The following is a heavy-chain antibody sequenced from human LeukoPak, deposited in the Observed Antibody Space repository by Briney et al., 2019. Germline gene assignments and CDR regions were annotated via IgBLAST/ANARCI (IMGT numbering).Heavy chain of an antibody. Sequence: GGSLRFSCAAPGFTFNAYTMNWGRQGPGKGLEWRSSISRPGTTITYADSAQGRFTISRDNAKNSLYLQMNSLRSEDTGLYFCARDLGSGDHGLLVWGQGTLLTVSS. V-gene: IGHV3-48*01. CDR2: ISRPGTTI. J-gene: IGHJ4*02. CDR3: ARDLGSGDHGLLV. CDR1: GFTFNAYT. D-gene: IGHD2-21*02.